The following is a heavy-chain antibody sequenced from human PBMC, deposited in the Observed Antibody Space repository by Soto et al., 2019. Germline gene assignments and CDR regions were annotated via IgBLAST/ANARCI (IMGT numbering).Heavy chain of an antibody. D-gene: IGHD6-13*01. CDR1: GYTFTSYG. V-gene: IGHV1-3*01. Sequence: ASVKVSCKASGYTFTSYGIHWVRQAPGQRLEWMGWINAANGDTKSSPKFQGRVTISRDKSASKAYMELISLRSEDTAVYYCVRRHVSATGIDWFDPWGQGTVVTVS. CDR2: INAANGDT. CDR3: VRRHVSATGIDWFDP. J-gene: IGHJ5*02.